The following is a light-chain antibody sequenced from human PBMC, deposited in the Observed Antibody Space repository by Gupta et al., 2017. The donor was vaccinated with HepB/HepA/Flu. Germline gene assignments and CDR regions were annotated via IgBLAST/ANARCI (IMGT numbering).Light chain of an antibody. CDR2: KGS. J-gene: IGKJ1*01. CDR3: AQGEHGPQT. V-gene: IGKV2-30*01. CDR1: QSLVASDGDTY. Sequence: DVLMTQSPLSLPVSLRQSASISRRSSQSLVASDGDTYLNWFHQRPGQSPRRLLYKGSKRDSGVPERFSGSGSGTQFTRTISSFEVEDVGIVYCAQGEHGPQTIGQGTKVDI.